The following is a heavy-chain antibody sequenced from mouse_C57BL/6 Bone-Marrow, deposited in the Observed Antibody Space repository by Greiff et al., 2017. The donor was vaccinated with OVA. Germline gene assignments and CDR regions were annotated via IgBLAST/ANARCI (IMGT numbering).Heavy chain of an antibody. Sequence: QVQLQQSGAELAKPGASVKLSCKASGYTFTSYWMHWVKQRPGQGLEWIGYINPSSGYTKYNQKFKDKATLTPDKSSSTAYMQLSSLTYEDSAVYYCARDGYCSYWYFDVWGTGTTVTVSS. J-gene: IGHJ1*03. CDR2: INPSSGYT. CDR1: GYTFTSYW. V-gene: IGHV1-7*01. CDR3: ARDGYCSYWYFDV. D-gene: IGHD2-3*01.